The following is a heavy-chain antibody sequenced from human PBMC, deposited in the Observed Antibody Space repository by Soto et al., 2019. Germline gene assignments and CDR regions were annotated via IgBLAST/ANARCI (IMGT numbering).Heavy chain of an antibody. D-gene: IGHD2-2*01. Sequence: QLHLQESGPGLVKPSETLSLTCTVSGASITSSSYYWGWIRQPPGKGLEWIGTIYYSESTYYNPSLKSRVALSIDTAKHQFSLRLSSVTAADTAMYCCASPSGSCTTTSCYYYFDPWGQGTLVTVSS. CDR2: IYYSEST. J-gene: IGHJ5*02. CDR1: GASITSSSYY. CDR3: ASPSGSCTTTSCYYYFDP. V-gene: IGHV4-39*01.